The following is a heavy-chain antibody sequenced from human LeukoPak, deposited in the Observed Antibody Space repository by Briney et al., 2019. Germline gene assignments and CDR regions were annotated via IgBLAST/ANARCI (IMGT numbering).Heavy chain of an antibody. CDR2: INPYSGAT. Sequence: ASVKVSCKTSGYTFTGHYMHWVRQAPGQGLEWMGWINPYSGATNYAQKFQGRVTMTRDTSISTGYMELSSLRSDDTALYYCAKDSATGFGSSFAFDIWGQGTMLTVSS. V-gene: IGHV1-2*02. CDR3: AKDSATGFGSSFAFDI. J-gene: IGHJ3*02. D-gene: IGHD6-6*01. CDR1: GYTFTGHY.